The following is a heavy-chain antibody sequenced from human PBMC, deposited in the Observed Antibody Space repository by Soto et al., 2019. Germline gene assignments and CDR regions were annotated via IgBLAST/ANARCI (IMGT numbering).Heavy chain of an antibody. D-gene: IGHD3-22*01. CDR3: ARGDYHDTSGPFSDAFDV. CDR1: GGSISSYY. Sequence: SETLSLTCTVSGGSISSYYWSWIRQPPGKGLEWIGEINHSGSTNYNPSLKSRVTISVDTSKNQFSLKLSSVTAADTAVYYCARGDYHDTSGPFSDAFDVWGQGTMVT. CDR2: INHSGST. V-gene: IGHV4-34*01. J-gene: IGHJ3*01.